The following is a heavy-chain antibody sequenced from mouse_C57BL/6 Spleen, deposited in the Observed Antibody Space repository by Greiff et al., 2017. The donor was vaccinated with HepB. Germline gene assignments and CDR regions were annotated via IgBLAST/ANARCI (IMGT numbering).Heavy chain of an antibody. J-gene: IGHJ2*01. CDR2: IYPGSGNT. CDR3: ARSPFITTVVAHYFDY. D-gene: IGHD1-1*01. Sequence: QVQLQQSGAELVRPGASVKLSCKASGYTFTDYYINWVKQRPGQGLEWIARIYPGSGNTYYNEKFKGKATLTAEKSSSTAYMQLSSLTSEDSAVYFCARSPFITTVVAHYFDYWGQGTTLTVSS. CDR1: GYTFTDYY. V-gene: IGHV1-76*01.